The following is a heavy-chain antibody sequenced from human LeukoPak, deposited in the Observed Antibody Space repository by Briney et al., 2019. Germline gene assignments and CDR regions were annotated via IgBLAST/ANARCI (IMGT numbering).Heavy chain of an antibody. CDR1: GGSISSYY. J-gene: IGHJ6*03. V-gene: IGHV4-59*01. Sequence: SETLSLTCTVSGGSISSYYWSWIRQPPGKRLEWIGYIYYSGSTNYNPSLKSRVTISVDTSKNQFSLKLSSVTAADTAVYYCAIAAYSSSSGYYYYYYMDVWGKGTTVTVSS. CDR2: IYYSGST. CDR3: AIAAYSSSSGYYYYYYMDV. D-gene: IGHD6-6*01.